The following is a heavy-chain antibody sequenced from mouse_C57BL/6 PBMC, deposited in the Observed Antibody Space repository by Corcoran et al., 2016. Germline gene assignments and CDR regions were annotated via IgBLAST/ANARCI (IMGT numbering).Heavy chain of an antibody. CDR1: GYTFTTYG. CDR2: INTYSGVP. CDR3: ARRGFYGNCECYAMDY. J-gene: IGHJ4*01. Sequence: QIQLVQSGPELKKPGETVKISCKASGYTFTTYGMSWVKQAPGKGLKWMGWINTYSGVPTYADDFKGRFAFSLETSASTAYLQINKRKNEDTATYFCARRGFYGNCECYAMDYWGQGTAVTVSS. V-gene: IGHV9-3*01. D-gene: IGHD2-1*01.